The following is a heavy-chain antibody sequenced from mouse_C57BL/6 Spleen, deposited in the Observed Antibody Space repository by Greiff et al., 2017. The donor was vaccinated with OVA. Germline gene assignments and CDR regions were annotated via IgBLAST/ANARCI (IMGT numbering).Heavy chain of an antibody. CDR2: IDPENGDT. V-gene: IGHV14-4*01. CDR1: GFNIKDDY. CDR3: TTSQGAY. Sequence: EVKLMESGAELVRPGASVKLSCTASGFNIKDDYMHWVKQRPEQGLEWIGWIDPENGDTEYASKFQGKATITADTSSNTAYLQLSSLTSEDTAVYYCTTSQGAYWGQGTLVTVSA. J-gene: IGHJ3*01.